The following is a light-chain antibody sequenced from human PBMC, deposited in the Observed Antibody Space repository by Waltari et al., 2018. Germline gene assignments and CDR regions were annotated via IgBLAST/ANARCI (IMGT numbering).Light chain of an antibody. CDR3: SSYTTSSTVV. CDR2: EVS. CDR1: SRDVGGYNY. V-gene: IGLV2-14*01. J-gene: IGLJ3*02. Sequence: QSALTQPASVYGSPGQSITIPGTGTSRDVGGYNYVSWYQQHPGNAPKLMIYEVSNRPSGLSNRFSGAQSGNTASLTISGLQAEDEADYYCSSYTTSSTVVFGGGTKLTVL.